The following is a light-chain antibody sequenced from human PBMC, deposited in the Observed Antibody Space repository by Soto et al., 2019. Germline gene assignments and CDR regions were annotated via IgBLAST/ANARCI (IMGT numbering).Light chain of an antibody. Sequence: DIQVTQSPSSMSASVGDRLTITCQASRDISKSLNWYQQTAGKAPKLLIYYASNLEAGVPSRFSGGGSGTDSTLSISILQPEDIATYYCQQYDNPPLTFGGGTKVDIK. CDR2: YAS. CDR3: QQYDNPPLT. V-gene: IGKV1-33*01. J-gene: IGKJ4*01. CDR1: RDISKS.